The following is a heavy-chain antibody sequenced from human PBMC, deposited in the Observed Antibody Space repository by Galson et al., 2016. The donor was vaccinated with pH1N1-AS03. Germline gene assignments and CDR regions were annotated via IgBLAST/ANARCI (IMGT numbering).Heavy chain of an antibody. J-gene: IGHJ4*02. Sequence: ETLSLTCTVSGGSISSYYWSWIRQPAGKGLEWIGRIYTSGSTIYNPSLKSRVTVSVDTPKNQLSLKLTSVTAADTAVYYCVSVWGDYDYWGQGTLVTVSS. CDR1: GGSISSYY. V-gene: IGHV4-4*07. CDR3: VSVWGDYDY. D-gene: IGHD3-16*01. CDR2: IYTSGST.